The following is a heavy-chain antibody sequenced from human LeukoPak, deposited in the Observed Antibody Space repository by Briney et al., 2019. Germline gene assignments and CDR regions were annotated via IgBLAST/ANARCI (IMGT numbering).Heavy chain of an antibody. CDR2: INPSGGST. V-gene: IGHV1-46*01. Sequence: GASVKVSCKASGFTFTSYYMHWVRQAPGQGLEWMGIINPSGGSTSYAQKFQGRVTMTRDTSTSTVYMELSSLRSEDTAVYYCARAVATITPFDYWGQGTLVTVSS. CDR3: ARAVATITPFDY. CDR1: GFTFTSYY. J-gene: IGHJ4*02. D-gene: IGHD5-12*01.